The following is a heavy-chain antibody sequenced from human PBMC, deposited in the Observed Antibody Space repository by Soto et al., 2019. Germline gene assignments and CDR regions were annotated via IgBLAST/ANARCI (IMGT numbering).Heavy chain of an antibody. Sequence: QVQLVQSGAEVKKSGSSVKVSCKASGGTFSSYAISWVRQAPGQGLEWMGGIIPIFGTANYAQKFQGRVTITADESTSTAYMELSSLRSEDTAVYYCARDRESMGGDFWFDPWGQGTLVTVSS. D-gene: IGHD2-21*02. V-gene: IGHV1-69*01. CDR2: IIPIFGTA. J-gene: IGHJ5*02. CDR3: ARDRESMGGDFWFDP. CDR1: GGTFSSYA.